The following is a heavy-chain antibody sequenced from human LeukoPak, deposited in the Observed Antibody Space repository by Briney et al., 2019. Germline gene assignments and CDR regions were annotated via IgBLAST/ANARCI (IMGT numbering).Heavy chain of an antibody. CDR3: ALGVVPAAAEGGFDY. CDR1: GYTFTRYY. Sequence: ASVKVSCKPSGYTFTRYYMHWVRQAPGQGLEWMGIINPSGGSTSYAQKFQGRATITRYTSTSTVYMELSSVRSEDTAVYYCALGVVPAAAEGGFDYWGQGTLVTVS. V-gene: IGHV1-46*01. D-gene: IGHD2-2*01. CDR2: INPSGGST. J-gene: IGHJ4*02.